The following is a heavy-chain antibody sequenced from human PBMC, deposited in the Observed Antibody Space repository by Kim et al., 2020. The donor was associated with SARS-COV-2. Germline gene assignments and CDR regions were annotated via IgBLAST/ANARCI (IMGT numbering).Heavy chain of an antibody. CDR2: IYYSGST. CDR1: GGSISSSSYY. CDR3: ARVYVNAVFYYYYGMDV. J-gene: IGHJ6*02. V-gene: IGHV4-39*07. Sequence: SETLSLTCTVSGGSISSSSYYWGWIRQPPGKGLEWIGSIYYSGSTYYNPSLKSRVTISVDTSKNQFSLKLSSVTAADTAVYYCARVYVNAVFYYYYGMDVWGQGTTVTVSS. D-gene: IGHD3-16*01.